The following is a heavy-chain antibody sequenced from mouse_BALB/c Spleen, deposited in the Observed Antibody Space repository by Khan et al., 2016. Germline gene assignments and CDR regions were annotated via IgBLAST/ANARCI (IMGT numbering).Heavy chain of an antibody. CDR1: GFTFTDYY. CDR2: IRNKANGYTT. CDR3: ARDKGYFDY. Sequence: EVELVESGGGLVQPGGSLRLSCATSGFTFTDYYMSWVRQPPGKALEWLGFIRNKANGYTTEYSASVKGRFTISRDNSLSILYLQMNTLRAEDSATYYCARDKGYFDYCGQGTTLTVSS. V-gene: IGHV7-3*02. J-gene: IGHJ2*01.